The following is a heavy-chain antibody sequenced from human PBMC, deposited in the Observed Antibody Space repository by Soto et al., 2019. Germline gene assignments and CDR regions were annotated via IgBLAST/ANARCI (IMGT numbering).Heavy chain of an antibody. CDR2: ISSSSSYI. J-gene: IGHJ3*02. CDR1: GFTFSSYS. D-gene: IGHD1-26*01. Sequence: PGGSLRLSCAASGFTFSSYSMNWVRQAPGKGLEWVSSISSSSSYIYYADAVKGRFTISRDNAKNSLYLQMNSLRAEDTAVYYCASEIVIVGPAAAFDIWRQGTMVTV. V-gene: IGHV3-21*01. CDR3: ASEIVIVGPAAAFDI.